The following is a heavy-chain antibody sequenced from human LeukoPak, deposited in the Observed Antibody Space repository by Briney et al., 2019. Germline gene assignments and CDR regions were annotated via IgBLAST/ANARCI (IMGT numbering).Heavy chain of an antibody. CDR3: ARAIAAAGTKEGYYYYGMDV. J-gene: IGHJ6*02. CDR2: IKQDGSEK. CDR1: GFTFSSYW. D-gene: IGHD6-13*01. Sequence: GGSLRLSCAASGFTFSSYWMSWVRQAPGKGLEWVANIKQDGSEKYYVDSVKGRFTISRDNAKNSLYLQMNSLRAEDTAVYYCARAIAAAGTKEGYYYYGMDVWGQGTTVTVSS. V-gene: IGHV3-7*01.